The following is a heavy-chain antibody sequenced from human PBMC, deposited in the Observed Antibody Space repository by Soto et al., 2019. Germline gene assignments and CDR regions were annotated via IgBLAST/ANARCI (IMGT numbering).Heavy chain of an antibody. CDR1: GFTFSSYG. Sequence: QVQLVESGGGVVQPGRSLRLSCAASGFTFSSYGMHWVRQAPGKGLEWVAVIWYDGSNKYYADSVKGRFTISRDNSKNTLYLQMNSLRAEDTAVYYCARVGSSSPSHYYYYGMDVWGQGTTVTVSS. CDR2: IWYDGSNK. V-gene: IGHV3-33*01. D-gene: IGHD6-13*01. CDR3: ARVGSSSPSHYYYYGMDV. J-gene: IGHJ6*02.